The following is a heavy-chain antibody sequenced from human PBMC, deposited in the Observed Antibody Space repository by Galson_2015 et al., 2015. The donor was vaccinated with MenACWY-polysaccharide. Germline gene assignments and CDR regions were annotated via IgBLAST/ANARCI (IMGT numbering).Heavy chain of an antibody. J-gene: IGHJ3*02. CDR3: AKDTSKSDPDAFDI. Sequence: SLRLSCAASGFSFDDYAMYWVRQTPGKGLEWVSGISWSSGSVGYADSVKGRFTTSRDNAKNSLYLQMNSLRAEDTALYYCAKDTSKSDPDAFDIWAQGKMVPVSS. V-gene: IGHV3-9*01. CDR1: GFSFDDYA. CDR2: ISWSSGSV. D-gene: IGHD2-2*01.